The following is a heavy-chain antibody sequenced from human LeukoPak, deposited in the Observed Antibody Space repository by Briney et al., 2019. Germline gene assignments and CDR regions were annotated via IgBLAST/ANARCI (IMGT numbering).Heavy chain of an antibody. CDR3: ARGEPLYCSSTSCYPFDY. D-gene: IGHD2-2*01. CDR2: IGSSSSTI. J-gene: IGHJ4*02. Sequence: PGGSLRLSCAASGFTFSSYSMNWVRQAPGKGLEWVSYIGSSSSTIYYVDSVKGRFTISRDNAKNSLYLQMNSLRAEDTAVYYCARGEPLYCSSTSCYPFDYWGQGTLVTVSS. CDR1: GFTFSSYS. V-gene: IGHV3-48*01.